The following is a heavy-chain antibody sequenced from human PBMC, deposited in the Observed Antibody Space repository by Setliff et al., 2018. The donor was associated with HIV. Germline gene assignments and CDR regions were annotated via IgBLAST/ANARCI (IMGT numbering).Heavy chain of an antibody. CDR3: ATLWMRGGYFDT. D-gene: IGHD2-15*01. Sequence: PGGSLRLSCAASGFTFSSYAMHWVRQAPGKGLEWVAVISYDGSNKYYADSVKGRFTISRDNSKNTVYLQMNSLRPEDTAVYYCATLWMRGGYFDTWGQGTLVTVSS. J-gene: IGHJ4*02. CDR2: ISYDGSNK. V-gene: IGHV3-30-3*01. CDR1: GFTFSSYA.